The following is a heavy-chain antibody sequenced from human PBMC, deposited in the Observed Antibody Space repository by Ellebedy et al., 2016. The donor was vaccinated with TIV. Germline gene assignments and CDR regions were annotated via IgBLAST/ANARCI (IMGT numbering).Heavy chain of an antibody. CDR3: ARVSPLYYYSLDV. J-gene: IGHJ6*02. V-gene: IGHV4-34*01. CDR2: INHSGST. CDR1: GGSFSGYY. Sequence: MPGGSLRLSCAVYGGSFSGYYWSWIRQPPGKGLEWIGEINHSGSTNYNPSLKSRVTVSVDTSKNQFSLKLSSVTAADTAVYYCARVSPLYYYSLDVWGQGTTVTVSS. D-gene: IGHD3-16*02.